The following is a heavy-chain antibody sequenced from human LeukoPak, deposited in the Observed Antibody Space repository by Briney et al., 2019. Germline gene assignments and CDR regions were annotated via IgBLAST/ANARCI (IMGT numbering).Heavy chain of an antibody. CDR1: GGSISSGGYS. CDR3: AREGAGAHYFDY. D-gene: IGHD1-26*01. Sequence: SETLSLTCAVSGGSISSGGYSWSWIRQPPGKGLEWIGYIYHSGSTYYNPSLKSRVTISVDTSKNQFSLKLSSVTAADTAVYYCAREGAGAHYFDYWGQGTLVTVSS. V-gene: IGHV4-30-2*01. CDR2: IYHSGST. J-gene: IGHJ4*02.